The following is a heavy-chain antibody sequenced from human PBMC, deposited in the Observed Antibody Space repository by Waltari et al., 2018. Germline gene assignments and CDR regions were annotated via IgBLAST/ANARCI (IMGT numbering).Heavy chain of an antibody. J-gene: IGHJ4*02. CDR3: STTSDFDL. CDR2: INTNTDNP. V-gene: IGHV7-4-1*02. Sequence: QVQLVQSGSELKKPGASVKVSCKTSGYSFTNFPMNWVRQAPGQGLEWMGWINTNTDNPTYGPDFTGRFVFSLDTSVSTAYLQINSLKPEDTAVYYCSTTSDFDLWGQGTLVTVSS. D-gene: IGHD2-2*01. CDR1: GYSFTNFP.